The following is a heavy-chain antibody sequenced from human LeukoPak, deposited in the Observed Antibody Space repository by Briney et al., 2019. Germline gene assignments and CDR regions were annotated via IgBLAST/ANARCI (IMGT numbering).Heavy chain of an antibody. Sequence: SETLSLTCTVSGYSISSGYYWGWIRQPPGKGLEWIGSIYHSGSTYYNLSLKSRVTISVDTSKNQFSLKLSSVTAADTAVYYCARGGQLLWFGSPDYWGQGTLVTVSS. CDR3: ARGGQLLWFGSPDY. D-gene: IGHD3-10*01. CDR2: IYHSGST. J-gene: IGHJ4*02. V-gene: IGHV4-38-2*02. CDR1: GYSISSGYY.